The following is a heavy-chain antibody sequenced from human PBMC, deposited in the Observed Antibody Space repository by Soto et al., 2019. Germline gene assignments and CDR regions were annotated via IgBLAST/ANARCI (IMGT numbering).Heavy chain of an antibody. D-gene: IGHD3-3*01. J-gene: IGHJ4*02. CDR1: GFTFRNQA. Sequence: VQLLESGGCLVQPGGSLRLSCVASGFTFRNQARRWVRQAPGKGREWVSGISGSGVITYYADSVKGRFTISRDNSKNTLYLQKNSLRAEDTAVYYCAKDRQFRGYLEGSGCYNSWGQGTLVTVSS. V-gene: IGHV3-23*01. CDR2: ISGSGVIT. CDR3: AKDRQFRGYLEGSGCYNS.